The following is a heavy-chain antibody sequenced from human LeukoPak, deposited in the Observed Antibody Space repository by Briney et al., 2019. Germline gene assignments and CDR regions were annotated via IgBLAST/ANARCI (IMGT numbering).Heavy chain of an antibody. CDR1: GFIFSNYW. D-gene: IGHD1-26*01. Sequence: GGSLRLSCAASGFIFSNYWMHWVRQAPGKGLVWVSRIKTDGSTITYADSVKGRFTISRDNAMNTLYLQMDSLGAEDTAVYYCARVGQGEWFFDLWGRGTLVTVSS. V-gene: IGHV3-74*01. J-gene: IGHJ2*01. CDR2: IKTDGSTI. CDR3: ARVGQGEWFFDL.